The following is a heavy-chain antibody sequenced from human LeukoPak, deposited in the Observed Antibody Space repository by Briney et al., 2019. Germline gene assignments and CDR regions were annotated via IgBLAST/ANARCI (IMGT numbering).Heavy chain of an antibody. CDR3: ARSWGYSSPFAF. Sequence: PSETLSLTCTVSGGTISSYYWSWIRQPPGKGLEWIGYIYASGSTNYNPSLKSRVSISVDTSKNQFSLKLNSVTAADTAVYYCARSWGYSSPFAFWGQGSLVTVSS. J-gene: IGHJ4*02. CDR1: GGTISSYY. V-gene: IGHV4-4*09. CDR2: IYASGST. D-gene: IGHD6-19*01.